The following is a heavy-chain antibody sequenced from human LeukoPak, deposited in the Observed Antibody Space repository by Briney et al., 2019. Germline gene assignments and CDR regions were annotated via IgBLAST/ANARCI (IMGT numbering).Heavy chain of an antibody. D-gene: IGHD3-10*01. CDR1: GVTFSSYA. CDR2: IIPIFGTA. Sequence: GSSVKVSCKASGVTFSSYAISWVRQAPGQGLEWMGGIIPIFGTANYAQKFQGRVTITADKSTSTAYMELSSLRSEDTAVYYCARDHYYYGSGSYWGGSSYYYGMDVWGKGTTVTVSS. CDR3: ARDHYYYGSGSYWGGSSYYYGMDV. J-gene: IGHJ6*04. V-gene: IGHV1-69*06.